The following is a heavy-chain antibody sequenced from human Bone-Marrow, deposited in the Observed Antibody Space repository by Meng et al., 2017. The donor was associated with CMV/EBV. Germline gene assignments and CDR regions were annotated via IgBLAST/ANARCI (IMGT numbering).Heavy chain of an antibody. J-gene: IGHJ5*02. Sequence: SETLSLTCAVYGGSFSGYYWSWIRQPPGKGLEWIGEINHSGITNYNPSLKSRVTISVDTSKNQFSLKLSSVTAADTAVYYCARDLEGGGWFDPWGQGTLVTVSS. V-gene: IGHV4-34*01. CDR2: INHSGIT. CDR3: ARDLEGGGWFDP. CDR1: GGSFSGYY. D-gene: IGHD3-16*01.